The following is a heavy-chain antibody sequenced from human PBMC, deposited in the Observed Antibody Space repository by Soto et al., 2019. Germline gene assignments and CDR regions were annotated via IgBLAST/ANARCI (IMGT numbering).Heavy chain of an antibody. J-gene: IGHJ5*02. D-gene: IGHD4-4*01. Sequence: ASVKVSCKASGYTSTNYFLHWVRQSPGQGLQWMGVVNPSTGATSYAQMFRGRVTMTRDTFTRTVYMELSSLNSEDTAVYYCAREALRRGYSNFRWFDPWGQGTQVTVSS. CDR2: VNPSTGAT. CDR1: GYTSTNYF. CDR3: AREALRRGYSNFRWFDP. V-gene: IGHV1-46*01.